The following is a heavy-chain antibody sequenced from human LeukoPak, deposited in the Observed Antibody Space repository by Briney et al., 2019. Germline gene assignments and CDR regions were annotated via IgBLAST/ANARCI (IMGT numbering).Heavy chain of an antibody. CDR2: ISGSGGT. Sequence: GGSLRLSCAASGFTFSSYGLNWVRQAPGKGLEWVSGISGSGGTYYADSVKGRFTISRDNSKNTLYLQMNSLRAEDTAVYYCASRDPCSGGTCYGLGYWGQGTLVTVSS. V-gene: IGHV3-23*01. CDR3: ASRDPCSGGTCYGLGY. CDR1: GFTFSSYG. J-gene: IGHJ4*02. D-gene: IGHD2-15*01.